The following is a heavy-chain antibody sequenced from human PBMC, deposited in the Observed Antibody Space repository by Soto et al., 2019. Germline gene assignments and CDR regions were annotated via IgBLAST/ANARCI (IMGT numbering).Heavy chain of an antibody. CDR2: LHSGGGT. Sequence: EVQLVESGGGLVQPGGSLRLSCTASEFTVSVNYMTWVRQTPGKGLEWVASLHSGGGTYYADSVKGRFTVSRDNSKNTPDLQMNRLRVDDTAVYFWAREVVGSLDYWGQGTLVTVSS. V-gene: IGHV3-66*01. J-gene: IGHJ4*02. CDR1: EFTVSVNY. CDR3: AREVVGSLDY. D-gene: IGHD2-15*01.